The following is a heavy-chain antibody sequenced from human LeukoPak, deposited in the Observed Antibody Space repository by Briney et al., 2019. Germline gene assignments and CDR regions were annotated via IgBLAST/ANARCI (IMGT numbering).Heavy chain of an antibody. J-gene: IGHJ4*02. D-gene: IGHD1-26*01. CDR1: GFTFSTYA. V-gene: IGHV3-30*04. CDR3: AKGALGATFNYLDY. CDR2: ISYDGSNK. Sequence: PGGSLRLSCAASGFTFSTYAIHWVRQAPGKGLEWVAVISYDGSNKYYADSVKGRFTISRDNLKNMLYLQMNSLGAEDTAVYYCAKGALGATFNYLDYWGQGTLVTVSS.